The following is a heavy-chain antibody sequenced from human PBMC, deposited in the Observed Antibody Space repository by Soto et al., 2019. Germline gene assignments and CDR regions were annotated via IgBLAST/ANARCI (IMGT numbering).Heavy chain of an antibody. V-gene: IGHV1-8*01. CDR3: VIVARYSSSCYVYY. J-gene: IGHJ4*02. D-gene: IGHD6-13*01. CDR2: MNPNSGNT. CDR1: GYTFTSYD. Sequence: ASVKVSCKASGYTFTSYDINWVRQATGQGLEWMGWMNPNSGNTGYAQKFQGRVTMTRNTSISTAYMELSSLRSEDTAVYYCVIVARYSSSCYVYYCGQGTLVTVSS.